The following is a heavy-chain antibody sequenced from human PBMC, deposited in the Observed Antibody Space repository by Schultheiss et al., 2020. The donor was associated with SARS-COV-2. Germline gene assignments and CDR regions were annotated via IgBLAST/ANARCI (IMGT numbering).Heavy chain of an antibody. J-gene: IGHJ4*02. CDR1: GGSFSDFY. D-gene: IGHD6-19*01. Sequence: SETLSLTCAVSGGSFSDFYWSWIRQPPGKGLEWIGEINHSGSTNYNPSLKTRVTISIDTSKNQFSLKLSSVTAADTAVYYCARRDSSGSRPDFDYWGQGTLVTVSS. CDR3: ARRDSSGSRPDFDY. V-gene: IGHV4-34*01. CDR2: INHSGST.